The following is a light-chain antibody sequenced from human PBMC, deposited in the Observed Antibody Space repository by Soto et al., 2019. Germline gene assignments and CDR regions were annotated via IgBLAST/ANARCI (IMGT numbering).Light chain of an antibody. CDR3: SSYTSSSTLGM. CDR2: DVI. J-gene: IGLJ3*02. Sequence: QSALTQPASVSGSPGQSITISCTGTSSDVGGYNYVSWYQHHPGKAPRLMIFDVINRPSGVSNRFSGSKSGNTASLTISGLQAEDEADYYCSSYTSSSTLGMFGGGTKVTVL. V-gene: IGLV2-14*01. CDR1: SSDVGGYNY.